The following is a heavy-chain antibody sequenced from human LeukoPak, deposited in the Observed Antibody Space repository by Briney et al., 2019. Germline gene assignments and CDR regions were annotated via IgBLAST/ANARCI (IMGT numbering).Heavy chain of an antibody. J-gene: IGHJ4*02. D-gene: IGHD1-7*01. CDR1: GFSLSDYW. CDR2: IKEDGSEK. Sequence: GGSLRLSCVASGFSLSDYWMTWVRQAPGKGLEWVANIKEDGSEKYYVDSVKGRFTISRDNSKNTLYLQMNSLRAEDTAVYYCAKLPSGGHPWYFDYWGQGTLVTVSS. CDR3: AKLPSGGHPWYFDY. V-gene: IGHV3-7*03.